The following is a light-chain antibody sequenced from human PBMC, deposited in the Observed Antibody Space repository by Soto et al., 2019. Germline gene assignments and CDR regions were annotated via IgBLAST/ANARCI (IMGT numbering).Light chain of an antibody. Sequence: QSALTQPASVSGSPGQSITISCTGTSSDIGDYNYVSWYQQHPGKAPKLLIYEVNNRPSGVSNRFSGSKSGNTASLTVSGLQTEDEADYFCSSHKRSNILIFGGGTKLTVL. J-gene: IGLJ2*01. V-gene: IGLV2-14*01. CDR3: SSHKRSNILI. CDR2: EVN. CDR1: SSDIGDYNY.